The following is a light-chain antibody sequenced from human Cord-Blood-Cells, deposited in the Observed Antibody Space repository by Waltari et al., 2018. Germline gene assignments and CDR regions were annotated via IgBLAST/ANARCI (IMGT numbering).Light chain of an antibody. Sequence: QSALTQPASVSGSPGQSITISCPGTSSDVGSFNLVSWYQHHPGKAPKLMIYEVSKRPSGVSNRFSGSKSGNTASLTISGLQAEDEADYYCCSYAGSSTFYVFGTGTKVTVL. J-gene: IGLJ1*01. CDR3: CSYAGSSTFYV. CDR2: EVS. CDR1: SSDVGSFNL. V-gene: IGLV2-23*02.